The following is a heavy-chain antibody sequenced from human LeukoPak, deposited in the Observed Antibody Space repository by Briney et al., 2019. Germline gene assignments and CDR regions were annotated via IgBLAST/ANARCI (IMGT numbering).Heavy chain of an antibody. V-gene: IGHV3-23*01. Sequence: QTGGSLRLSCAASGITFSSYGMSWVRQAPGKGLEWVSAISGSGGSTYYADSVKGRFTISRDNSKNTLYLQMNSLRAEDTAVYYCAKDGSLRGWYRYWGQGTLVTVSS. CDR2: ISGSGGST. CDR3: AKDGSLRGWYRY. J-gene: IGHJ4*02. CDR1: GITFSSYG. D-gene: IGHD6-19*01.